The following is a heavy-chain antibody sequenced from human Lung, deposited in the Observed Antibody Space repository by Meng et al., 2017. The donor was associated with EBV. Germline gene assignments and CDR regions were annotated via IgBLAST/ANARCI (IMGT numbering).Heavy chain of an antibody. J-gene: IGHJ4*02. CDR1: GYTFTSYA. CDR2: INTNTGNP. D-gene: IGHD2-2*01. Sequence: QVQLVQSVSECKKPGASVKCSCKASGYTFTSYAMNWVRQDPGQGLEWMGWINTNTGNPTYAQGFTGRFVFSLDTSVSTAYLQISSLKAEDTAVYYCARETLGYCSSTSCYIGPPDYWGQGTLVTVSS. CDR3: ARETLGYCSSTSCYIGPPDY. V-gene: IGHV7-4-1*02.